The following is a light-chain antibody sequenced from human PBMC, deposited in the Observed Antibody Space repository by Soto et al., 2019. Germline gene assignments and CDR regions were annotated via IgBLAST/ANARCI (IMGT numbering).Light chain of an antibody. J-gene: IGKJ1*01. CDR1: QGVSTW. Sequence: DIQMTQSPSSVSASVGDRVTITCRASQGVSTWLAWYQQKPGKAPNLLIYTASSLQSGVPSRFSGSGSGTDFTLTINGLQPEDFAVYYCQQYNNWPPTWTFGQGTKVDIK. V-gene: IGKV1-12*01. CDR3: QQYNNWPPTWT. CDR2: TAS.